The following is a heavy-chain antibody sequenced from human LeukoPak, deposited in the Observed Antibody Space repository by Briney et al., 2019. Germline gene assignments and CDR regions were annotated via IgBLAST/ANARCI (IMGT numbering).Heavy chain of an antibody. CDR3: AELGITMIGGV. D-gene: IGHD3-10*02. CDR2: ISSSSSYI. Sequence: GGSLRLSCAASGFTFSSYNMNWVRQAPGKGLEWVSSISSSSSYIYYADSVKGRFTISRDNAKKSLYLQMSSLRAEDTAVYYCAELGITMIGGVWGKGTTVTISS. J-gene: IGHJ6*04. V-gene: IGHV3-21*01. CDR1: GFTFSSYN.